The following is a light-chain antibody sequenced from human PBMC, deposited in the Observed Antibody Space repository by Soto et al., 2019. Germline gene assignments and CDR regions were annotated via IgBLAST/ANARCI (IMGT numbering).Light chain of an antibody. CDR1: QGISTY. CDR3: QQLLSYPIT. V-gene: IGKV1-9*01. Sequence: DIQLTQSPSSLSASVGDRVAITCRVSQGISTYLAWYQQKPGKAPKLLIYAASTLQSGVPLSFSGSGSGTSFTLTISSLQPEDFATYYCQQLLSYPITFGQGTRLEIK. CDR2: AAS. J-gene: IGKJ5*01.